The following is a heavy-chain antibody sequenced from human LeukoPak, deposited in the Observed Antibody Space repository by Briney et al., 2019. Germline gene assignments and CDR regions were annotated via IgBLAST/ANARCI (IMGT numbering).Heavy chain of an antibody. CDR2: IREDGSEK. CDR1: GFTFSSYG. V-gene: IGHV3-7*01. D-gene: IGHD2-15*01. CDR3: VRDKEGGSNDH. Sequence: PGGSLRLSCAASGFTFSSYGMHWVRQAPGKGLEWVANIREDGSEKKYVDSVKDRFTISRDNTKNSVYLQMRGLRVDDTAIYYCVRDKEGGSNDHWGQGTLVTVSS. J-gene: IGHJ4*02.